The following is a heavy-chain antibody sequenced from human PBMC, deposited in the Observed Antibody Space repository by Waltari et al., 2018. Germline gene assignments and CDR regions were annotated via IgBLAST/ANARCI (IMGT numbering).Heavy chain of an antibody. CDR2: IWYDGRNK. CDR3: ARGDGGSGLGASDI. J-gene: IGHJ3*02. D-gene: IGHD3-3*01. CDR1: GVTFTNTG. V-gene: IGHV3-33*01. Sequence: QVQLVESGGGVVQSGSSLRLSWVGSGVTFTNTGMHWVRQAPGKGLEWVAVIWYDGRNKNYVDSVKGRFTISRDNSKNTLYLEMNSLRAEDTAVYFCARGDGGSGLGASDIWGQGTMVTVSS.